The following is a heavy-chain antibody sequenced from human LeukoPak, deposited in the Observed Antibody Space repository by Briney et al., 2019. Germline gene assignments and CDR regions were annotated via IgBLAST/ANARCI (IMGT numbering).Heavy chain of an antibody. J-gene: IGHJ4*02. CDR2: ISGSGGST. CDR3: AKGHYYDSSGYSEDY. V-gene: IGHV3-23*01. CDR1: GFTFSNYA. D-gene: IGHD3-22*01. Sequence: GGSLRLSCAASGFTFSNYAMNWVRQAPGKGLEWVSGISGSGGSTYYADSVKGRFTISRDNSKKTLYLQMNGLRAEDTAIYYCAKGHYYDSSGYSEDYWGQGILVTVSS.